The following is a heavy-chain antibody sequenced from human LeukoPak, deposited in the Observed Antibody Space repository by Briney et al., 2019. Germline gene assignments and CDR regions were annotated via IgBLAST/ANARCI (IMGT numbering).Heavy chain of an antibody. D-gene: IGHD6-19*01. J-gene: IGHJ2*01. V-gene: IGHV1-69*13. CDR2: IIPIFGTA. Sequence: SVKVSCKASGGTFSSYAISWVRQAPGQGLEWMGGIIPIFGTANYAQKFQGRVTITADEYTSTAYMELSSLRSEDTAVYYCAREGSIAVAGNWYFDLWGRGTLVTVSS. CDR1: GGTFSSYA. CDR3: AREGSIAVAGNWYFDL.